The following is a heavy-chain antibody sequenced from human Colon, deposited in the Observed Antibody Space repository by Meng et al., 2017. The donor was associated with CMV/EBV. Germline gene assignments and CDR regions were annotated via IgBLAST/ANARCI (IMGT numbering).Heavy chain of an antibody. V-gene: IGHV1-2*02. CDR2: INPNGGGP. D-gene: IGHD2-2*01. CDR1: GYSFTDYY. Sequence: SAKVSCNASGYSFTDYYLHWVRQAPGQGLEWMGWINPNGGGPDYAQKFQDRVTLTRDTSVNTAYLEVRRLTSDDTAVYYCARVKCGTTSCSQGLDPWGQGTLVTVSS. J-gene: IGHJ5*02. CDR3: ARVKCGTTSCSQGLDP.